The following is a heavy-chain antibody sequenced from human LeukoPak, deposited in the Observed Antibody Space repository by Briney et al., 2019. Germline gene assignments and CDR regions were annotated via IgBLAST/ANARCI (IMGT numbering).Heavy chain of an antibody. CDR2: IYYSGST. J-gene: IGHJ6*03. CDR3: ARRAYGSGTKRYYYYYMDV. D-gene: IGHD3-10*01. Sequence: PSETLSLTCTVSGGSIGSSSYYWGWIRQPPGKGLEWIGSIYYSGSTYYNPSLKSRVTISVDTSKNQFSLKLSSVTAADPAVYYCARRAYGSGTKRYYYYYMDVWGKGTTVTVSS. V-gene: IGHV4-39*01. CDR1: GGSIGSSSYY.